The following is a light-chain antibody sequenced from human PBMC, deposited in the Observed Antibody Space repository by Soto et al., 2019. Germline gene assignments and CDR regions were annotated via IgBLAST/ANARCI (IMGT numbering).Light chain of an antibody. Sequence: EIVMTQSPATLSVSPGERATLSCRASQSVSTNLAWYQQKPGQAPRLLMYGASTRATGIPARFSGSGSGTEFTLTISSLQSEDFAVYYCQQYGSSRTFGQGTKVEIK. CDR2: GAS. CDR1: QSVSTN. V-gene: IGKV3-15*01. J-gene: IGKJ1*01. CDR3: QQYGSSRT.